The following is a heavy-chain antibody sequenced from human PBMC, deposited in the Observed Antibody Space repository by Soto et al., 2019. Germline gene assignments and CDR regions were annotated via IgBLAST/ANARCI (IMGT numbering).Heavy chain of an antibody. CDR3: ASLGGQLLSPYYYYYGMDV. CDR1: GFTFSSYS. CDR2: ISSSSSYI. Sequence: EVQLVESGGGLVKPGGSLRLSCAASGFTFSSYSMNWVRQAPGKGLEWVSSISSSSSYIYYADSVKGRFTISRDNAKNSLYLQMNSLRAEDTAVYYWASLGGQLLSPYYYYYGMDVWGQGTTVTVSS. J-gene: IGHJ6*02. D-gene: IGHD2-2*01. V-gene: IGHV3-21*01.